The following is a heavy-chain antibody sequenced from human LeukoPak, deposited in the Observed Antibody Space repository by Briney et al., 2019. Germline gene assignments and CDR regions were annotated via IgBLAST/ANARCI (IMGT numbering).Heavy chain of an antibody. Sequence: GGSLRLSCAASGFTFSSYGMHWVRQAPGKGLEWVSYISSSSSYIYYADSVKGRFTISRDNAKNSLYLQMNSLRAEDTAVYYCARDVPPSVATVTTLGYWGQGTLVTVSS. D-gene: IGHD4-4*01. CDR1: GFTFSSYG. CDR2: ISSSSSYI. V-gene: IGHV3-21*05. CDR3: ARDVPPSVATVTTLGY. J-gene: IGHJ4*02.